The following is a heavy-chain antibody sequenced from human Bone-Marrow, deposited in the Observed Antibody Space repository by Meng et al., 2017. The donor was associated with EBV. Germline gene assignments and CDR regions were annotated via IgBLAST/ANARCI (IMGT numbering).Heavy chain of an antibody. Sequence: VQLEESGHSRVKPSGTLSLTCVFSGGSIRSSNWWSWVRQPPGKGLEWIGEIFYGGSTNYNPSLESRVTISVDKSKNQFSLKLSSVTAADTAVYYCAAGFRELVRSRDYWGQGTLVTVSS. CDR2: IFYGGST. V-gene: IGHV4-4*02. CDR3: AAGFRELVRSRDY. J-gene: IGHJ4*02. D-gene: IGHD3-10*01. CDR1: GGSIRSSNW.